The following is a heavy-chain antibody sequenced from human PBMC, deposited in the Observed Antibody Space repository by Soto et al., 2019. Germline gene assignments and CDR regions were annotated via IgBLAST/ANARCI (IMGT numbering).Heavy chain of an antibody. CDR3: ARGESVVGDS. J-gene: IGHJ4*02. Sequence: QVQLVQSGAEEKKPGASVKVSCKASGYTFTSYAMHWVRQAPGQRLEWMGWINAGNGNTKCSQKFQDRVTITRDTPASTAYMELSSLRSEDTAVYFCARGESVVGDSWGQGTLVTVSS. D-gene: IGHD2-15*01. CDR2: INAGNGNT. CDR1: GYTFTSYA. V-gene: IGHV1-3*05.